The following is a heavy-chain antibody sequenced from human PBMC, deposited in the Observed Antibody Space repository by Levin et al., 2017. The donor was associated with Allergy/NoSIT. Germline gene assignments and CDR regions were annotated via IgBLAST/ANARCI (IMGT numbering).Heavy chain of an antibody. CDR1: GGSISSYY. CDR2: IYISGNT. Sequence: PSETLSLTCTVSGGSISSYYWSWIRQPTGKGLEWIGRIYISGNTNYNTSLKSRIAMSLDTSRNQVSLNLNSVTAADTAVYYSARDSGGNGYPDYWGQGTLVTVSS. J-gene: IGHJ4*02. D-gene: IGHD3-22*01. V-gene: IGHV4-4*07. CDR3: ARDSGGNGYPDY.